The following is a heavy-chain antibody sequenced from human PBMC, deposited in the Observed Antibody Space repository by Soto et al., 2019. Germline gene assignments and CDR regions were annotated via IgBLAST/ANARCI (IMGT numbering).Heavy chain of an antibody. Sequence: SGTLYLTCAAYGGSLSSYYLGGICQPPGKGLEWIGEIYHSGTTNYNPSLKSRVTISIDRPNSNFSLKLNSVTAADTAVYYCASWGGLQFPRLYWGQGILVTVSS. J-gene: IGHJ4*02. CDR1: GGSLSSYY. CDR2: IYHSGTT. CDR3: ASWGGLQFPRLY. D-gene: IGHD5-12*01. V-gene: IGHV4-34*01.